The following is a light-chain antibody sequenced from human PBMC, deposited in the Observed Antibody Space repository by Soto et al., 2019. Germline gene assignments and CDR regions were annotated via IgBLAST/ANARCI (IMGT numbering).Light chain of an antibody. CDR1: EDIGHF. CDR3: QQYNSYPYT. V-gene: IGKV1-5*03. Sequence: DIQMAQSPSSLSASVGDTVTLTCRASEDIGHFLAWYQQRPGTVPKLLIYKASSLESGVPSRFSGSGSGTEFTLTISSLQPDDFATYYCQQYNSYPYTFGQGTKVDIK. J-gene: IGKJ2*01. CDR2: KAS.